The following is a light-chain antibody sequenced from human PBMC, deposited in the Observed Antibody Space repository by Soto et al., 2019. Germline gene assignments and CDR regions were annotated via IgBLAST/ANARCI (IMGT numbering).Light chain of an antibody. Sequence: QTVVTHEASFSVSPGGTVTLTCGLSSGSVSTSYYPSWYQQTPGQAPRTLIYYTNTRSSGVPDRFSGSILGNKAALTITGAQADDESDYYCVLYMGSGIWVFGGGTQLTVL. V-gene: IGLV8-61*01. J-gene: IGLJ3*02. CDR2: YTN. CDR3: VLYMGSGIWV. CDR1: SGSVSTSYY.